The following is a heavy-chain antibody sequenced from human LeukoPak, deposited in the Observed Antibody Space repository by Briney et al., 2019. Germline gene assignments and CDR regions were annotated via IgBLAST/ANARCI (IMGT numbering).Heavy chain of an antibody. V-gene: IGHV4-61*02. CDR3: ASVGGLADY. J-gene: IGHJ4*02. CDR2: IYASGST. Sequence: PSETLSLTCTVSGGSISSGNYYWTWIRQPAGKGLEWIGRIYASGSTNSNPSLKSRVTISVDTSKNQFSLKLSSVTAADTAVYYCASVGGLADYWGQGTLVTVSS. D-gene: IGHD4-23*01. CDR1: GGSISSGNYY.